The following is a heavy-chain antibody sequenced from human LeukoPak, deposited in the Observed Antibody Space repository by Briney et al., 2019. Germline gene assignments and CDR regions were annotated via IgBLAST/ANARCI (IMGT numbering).Heavy chain of an antibody. Sequence: GGSLRLSCAVSGFTLSTYWMHWVRQAPGKDLVWVSRMNNDGSGISYADSVRGRFTISRDNAKSTLYLQMNSLRAEDTAVYYCAREAVGTGDWYFDLWGRGTLVTVSP. CDR3: AREAVGTGDWYFDL. J-gene: IGHJ2*01. CDR1: GFTLSTYW. V-gene: IGHV3-74*01. CDR2: MNNDGSGI. D-gene: IGHD7-27*01.